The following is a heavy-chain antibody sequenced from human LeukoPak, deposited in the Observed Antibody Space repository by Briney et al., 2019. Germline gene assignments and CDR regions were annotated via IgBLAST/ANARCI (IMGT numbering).Heavy chain of an antibody. J-gene: IGHJ6*03. V-gene: IGHV3-33*01. D-gene: IGHD2-15*01. CDR2: IWYDGSNK. Sequence: GGSLRLSCAASGFTFSSYGMHWVRQAPGKGLEWVAVIWYDGSNKYYADSVKGRFTISRDNSKNTLYLQMNSLRAEDTAVYYCARATPEDYYFYYMDVWGKGTTVTVSS. CDR1: GFTFSSYG. CDR3: ARATPEDYYFYYMDV.